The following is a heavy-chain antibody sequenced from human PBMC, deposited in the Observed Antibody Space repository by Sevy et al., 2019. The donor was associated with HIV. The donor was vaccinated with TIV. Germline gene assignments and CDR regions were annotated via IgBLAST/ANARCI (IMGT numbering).Heavy chain of an antibody. D-gene: IGHD6-6*01. V-gene: IGHV1-2*02. Sequence: ASVKVSCKASGYTFTGYYMHWVRQAPGQGLEWMGWINPNSGGTNYAQKFQGRVTMTRDTSISTAYMELSRLRSDDTAVYYYARDGLEYSSSLLYYYGMDVWGQGTTVTVSS. CDR2: INPNSGGT. J-gene: IGHJ6*02. CDR1: GYTFTGYY. CDR3: ARDGLEYSSSLLYYYGMDV.